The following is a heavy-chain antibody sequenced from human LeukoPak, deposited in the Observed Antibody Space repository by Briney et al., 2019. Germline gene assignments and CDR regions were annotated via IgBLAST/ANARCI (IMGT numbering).Heavy chain of an antibody. V-gene: IGHV3-23*01. CDR2: ISGRGGNT. Sequence: GGSLRLSCAASGFAFSSFAMSWVPQAPGKGLEGVSTISGRGGNTYYADSVKGRFTVSRDKSKNTLYLQMNSLRVEDTAVYYCAKDSGWTDTDVFDIWGQGTMVTVSS. D-gene: IGHD6-19*01. CDR3: AKDSGWTDTDVFDI. CDR1: GFAFSSFA. J-gene: IGHJ3*02.